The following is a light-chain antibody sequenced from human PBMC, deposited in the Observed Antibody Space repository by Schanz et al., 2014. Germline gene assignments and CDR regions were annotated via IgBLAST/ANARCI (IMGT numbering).Light chain of an antibody. CDR1: QTISSSH. J-gene: IGKJ1*01. V-gene: IGKV3-20*01. CDR3: QQYGNSPLGT. Sequence: EIVLTQSPGTLSLSPGERATLSCRASQTISSSHLAWYQQRPGQAPRLLIYGVSNRATGVPDRISGSGSGTDFTLTISRLEPEDFAVYYCQQYGNSPLGTFGQGTEVEIK. CDR2: GVS.